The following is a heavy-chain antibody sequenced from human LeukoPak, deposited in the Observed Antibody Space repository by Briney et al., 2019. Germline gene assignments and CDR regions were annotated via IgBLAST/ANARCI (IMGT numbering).Heavy chain of an antibody. J-gene: IGHJ6*02. CDR2: ISYDGSNK. CDR3: ARGTGGRVATISYYYYGMDV. D-gene: IGHD5-12*01. Sequence: PGGSLRLSCAASGLTFSSYAMHWVRQAPGKGLEWVALISYDGSNKYYADSVKGRFTISRDNSKNTLYLQMNSLRAEDTAVYYCARGTGGRVATISYYYYGMDVWGQGTTVTVSS. V-gene: IGHV3-30-3*01. CDR1: GLTFSSYA.